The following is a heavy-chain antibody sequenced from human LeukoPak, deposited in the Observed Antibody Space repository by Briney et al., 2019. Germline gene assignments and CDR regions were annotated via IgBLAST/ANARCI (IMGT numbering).Heavy chain of an antibody. CDR2: ISGSGGTA. Sequence: GGSLRLSCAASGFTFSSYAMSWVRQAPGKGLEWVSAISGSGGTAYYADSVKGRFTVSREIAKNSLYLQMNSLRAGDTAVYYCARQYYYGMDVWGQGTTVTASS. CDR1: GFTFSSYA. CDR3: ARQYYYGMDV. V-gene: IGHV3-23*01. J-gene: IGHJ6*02.